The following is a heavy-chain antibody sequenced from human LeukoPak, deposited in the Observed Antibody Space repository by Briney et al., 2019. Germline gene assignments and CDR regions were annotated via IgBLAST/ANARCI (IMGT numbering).Heavy chain of an antibody. V-gene: IGHV4-59*01. CDR3: ARLNGGV. CDR1: GGSISSYY. D-gene: IGHD1-1*01. Sequence: SETQSLTCTVSGGSISSYYWSWIRQPPGKGLEWIGYIDYSGSTNYNPSFRSRATISVDTSKNQFSLRLSSVTAADTAVYYCARLNGGVWGKGTTVTVSS. J-gene: IGHJ6*04. CDR2: IDYSGST.